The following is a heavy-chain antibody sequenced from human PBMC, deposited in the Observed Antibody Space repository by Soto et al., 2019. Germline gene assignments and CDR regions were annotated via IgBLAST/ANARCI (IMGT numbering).Heavy chain of an antibody. V-gene: IGHV3-13*01. J-gene: IGHJ3*01. CDR2: IGTAGDT. CDR1: GVTVSNNY. Sequence: PGGSLILSCAVSGVTVSNNYMSWVRQAPGKGLEGVSAIGTAGDTYYLGSVKGRFTISRENDKKSLNLQINDLRAEDTAVYFCVRGGPESSGISADDAFDFWGQGTLVTVSS. D-gene: IGHD6-19*01. CDR3: VRGGPESSGISADDAFDF.